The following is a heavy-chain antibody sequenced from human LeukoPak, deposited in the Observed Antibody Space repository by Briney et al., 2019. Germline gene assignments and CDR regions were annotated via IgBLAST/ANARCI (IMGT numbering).Heavy chain of an antibody. CDR2: ISSSGSTI. CDR1: GFTFSDYY. CDR3: ARDRHYYGSLYYFDY. V-gene: IGHV3-11*01. Sequence: GGSLRLSCAASGFTFSDYYMSWIRQAPGKGLEWVSYISSSGSTIYYADSVKGRFNISRDNAKNSLYLQMNSLGAEDTAVYYCARDRHYYGSLYYFDYWGQGTLVTVSS. J-gene: IGHJ4*02. D-gene: IGHD3-10*01.